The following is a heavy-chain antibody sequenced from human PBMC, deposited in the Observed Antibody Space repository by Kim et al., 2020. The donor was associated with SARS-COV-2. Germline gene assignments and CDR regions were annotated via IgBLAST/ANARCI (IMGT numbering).Heavy chain of an antibody. D-gene: IGHD4-17*01. CDR3: ARSSLYGDYHYFDY. Sequence: ADSVKGRCTISRDNAKNSLYLQMNSLRAEDTAVYYCARSSLYGDYHYFDYWGQGTLVTVSS. V-gene: IGHV3-48*03. J-gene: IGHJ4*02.